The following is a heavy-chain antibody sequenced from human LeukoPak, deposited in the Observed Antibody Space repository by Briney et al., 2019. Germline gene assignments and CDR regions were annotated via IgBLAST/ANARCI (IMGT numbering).Heavy chain of an antibody. V-gene: IGHV3-9*01. J-gene: IGHJ5*02. CDR2: ISWNSGSI. Sequence: PGGSLRLSCAASGFTFDDYAMHWVRQAPGKGLEWVSGISWNSGSIGYADSVKGRFTISRGNAKNSLYLQMNSLRAEDTALYYCAKDSGYDFWSGYNWFDPWGQGTLVTVPS. CDR3: AKDSGYDFWSGYNWFDP. CDR1: GFTFDDYA. D-gene: IGHD3-3*01.